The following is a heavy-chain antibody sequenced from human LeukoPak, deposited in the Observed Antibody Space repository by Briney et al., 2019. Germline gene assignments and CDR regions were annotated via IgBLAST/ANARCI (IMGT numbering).Heavy chain of an antibody. Sequence: PGGSLRLSCAASGFTLSSYAMSWVRQAPGKGLEWVSVIYSGGSTYYADSVKGRFTISRDNSKNTLYLQMNSLRAEDTAVYYCARDLISWGQGTLVTVSS. J-gene: IGHJ4*02. CDR3: ARDLIS. V-gene: IGHV3-66*01. CDR1: GFTLSSYA. CDR2: IYSGGST.